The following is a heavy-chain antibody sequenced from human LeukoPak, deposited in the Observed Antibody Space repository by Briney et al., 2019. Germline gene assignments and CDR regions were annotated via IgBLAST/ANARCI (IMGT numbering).Heavy chain of an antibody. Sequence: PSETLSLTCTVSGGSASSGHYFYSWVRQPPGKGLEWIGYVHNNGHTNYSPSLERRVTISVDTSKDQFSLKLSSVTAANTAVYYCARGRSYFQHWGQGTLVTVSS. CDR1: GGSASSGHYF. J-gene: IGHJ1*01. D-gene: IGHD4-17*01. CDR2: VHNNGHT. V-gene: IGHV4-61*01. CDR3: ARGRSYFQH.